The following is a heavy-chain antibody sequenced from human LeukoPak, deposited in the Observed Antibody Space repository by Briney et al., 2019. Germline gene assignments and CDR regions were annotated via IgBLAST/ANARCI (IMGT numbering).Heavy chain of an antibody. CDR2: INPNGGNT. D-gene: IGHD2-2*01. CDR3: AREGPYCSGTSCYGGFDY. J-gene: IGHJ4*02. Sequence: GASVKVSCKAPGYTFTSHYMHWVRQAPGQGLEWMGIINPNGGNTGYAQKFQGRVTMTRDTSTSTVYMELSSLRSVDTAVYYCAREGPYCSGTSCYGGFDYWGQGTLVTVSS. CDR1: GYTFTSHY. V-gene: IGHV1-46*01.